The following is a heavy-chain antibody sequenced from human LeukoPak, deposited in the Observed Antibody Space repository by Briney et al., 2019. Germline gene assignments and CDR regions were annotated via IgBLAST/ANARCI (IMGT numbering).Heavy chain of an antibody. D-gene: IGHD6-6*01. CDR2: ISSNNGYI. Sequence: GGSLRHSCAASGFTFSSYEMNWVRQALGKGLEWVASISSNNGYIYYADSVKGRFTISRDNGENSLHLQMNSLRAEDAAVYYCARDLGTRRSIAFADWGQGTLVTVSS. V-gene: IGHV3-21*01. CDR1: GFTFSSYE. CDR3: ARDLGTRRSIAFAD. J-gene: IGHJ4*02.